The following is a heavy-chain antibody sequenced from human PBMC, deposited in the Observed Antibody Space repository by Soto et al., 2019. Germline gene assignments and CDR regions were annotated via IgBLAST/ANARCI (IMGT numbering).Heavy chain of an antibody. CDR2: ISSTSSNI. V-gene: IGHV3-21*01. Sequence: EVPLVESGGGLVKPGGSLRLSCAASGFTFSSFSMNWVRQAPGKGLEWVSSISSTSSNIYHADSLKGRFTISRDNAQNSLYLQRKRLRAEDAAVYYCASSSQWTPLFRGGRDVWGHCTTVIVAS. D-gene: IGHD2-21*01. CDR3: ASSSQWTPLFRGGRDV. CDR1: GFTFSSFS. J-gene: IGHJ6*02.